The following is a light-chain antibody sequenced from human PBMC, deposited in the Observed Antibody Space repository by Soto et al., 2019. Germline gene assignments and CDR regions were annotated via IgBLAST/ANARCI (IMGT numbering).Light chain of an antibody. J-gene: IGKJ3*01. CDR2: AAS. CDR1: QSINTY. CDR3: QQSYSTPFT. Sequence: DIQMTQSPSSLSASIGDRVTITCRASQSINTYLNWYQQTPGKAPKVLIYAASGLQSGVPSRFSGSGSGTDFTLTISSLQPEDFATYYCQQSYSTPFTFGRGTQVDIK. V-gene: IGKV1-39*01.